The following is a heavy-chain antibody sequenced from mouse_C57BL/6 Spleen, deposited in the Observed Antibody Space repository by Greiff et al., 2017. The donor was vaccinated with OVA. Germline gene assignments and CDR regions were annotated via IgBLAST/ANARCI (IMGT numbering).Heavy chain of an antibody. V-gene: IGHV5-6*01. CDR2: ISSGGRYT. CDR1: GFTFSSYG. D-gene: IGHD2-4*01. J-gene: IGHJ3*01. Sequence: EVKVVESGGDLVKPGGSLKLSCAASGFTFSSYGMSWVRQTPDKRLEWVATISSGGRYTYYPDSVKGRFTISRDNAKNTLYLQMSSLKSEDTAMYYCARVGLYDYFAYWGQGTLVTVSA. CDR3: ARVGLYDYFAY.